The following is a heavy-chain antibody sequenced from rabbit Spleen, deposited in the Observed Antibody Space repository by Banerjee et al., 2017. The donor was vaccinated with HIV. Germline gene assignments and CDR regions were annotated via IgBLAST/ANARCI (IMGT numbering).Heavy chain of an antibody. CDR2: IDTGSSGFT. CDR3: VRDTWNFNL. CDR1: GVSFSADSF. V-gene: IGHV1S45*01. D-gene: IGHD3-1*01. J-gene: IGHJ4*01. Sequence: QEQLEESGGDLVKPGASLTLTCIASGVSFSADSFRGDSYMCWVRQAPGKGLEWIVCIDTGSSGFTYFASWAKGRFTISKTSSTMVSLQMNSLTAADTATYFCVRDTWNFNLWGPGTLVTVS.